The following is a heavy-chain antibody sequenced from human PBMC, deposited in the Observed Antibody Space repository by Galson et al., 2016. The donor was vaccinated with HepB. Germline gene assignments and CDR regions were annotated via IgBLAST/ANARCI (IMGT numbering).Heavy chain of an antibody. CDR1: GFTFRDYY. CDR3: ARASERWLQFCPFDV. J-gene: IGHJ3*01. Sequence: SLRLSCAASGFTFRDYYMSWIRQAPGKGLEWVSHISSGGTTKYYADSVKGRFTISRDNAKNSLYLQMNSLTADDTAVYYCARASERWLQFCPFDVWGRGTKVTVSS. D-gene: IGHD5-24*01. V-gene: IGHV3-11*01. CDR2: ISSGGTTK.